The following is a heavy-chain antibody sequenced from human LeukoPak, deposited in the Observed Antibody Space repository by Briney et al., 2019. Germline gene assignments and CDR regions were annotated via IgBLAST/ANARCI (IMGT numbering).Heavy chain of an antibody. CDR1: EFSVGSNY. J-gene: IGHJ4*02. Sequence: GGSLRLSCAASEFSVGSNYMNWVRQAPGKGLEWVSYISSSSSTIYYADSVKGRFTISRDNAKNSLYLQMNSLRAEDTAVYYCARESSVKDFDYWGQGTLVTVSS. CDR2: ISSSSSTI. V-gene: IGHV3-48*01. D-gene: IGHD2-2*01. CDR3: ARESSVKDFDY.